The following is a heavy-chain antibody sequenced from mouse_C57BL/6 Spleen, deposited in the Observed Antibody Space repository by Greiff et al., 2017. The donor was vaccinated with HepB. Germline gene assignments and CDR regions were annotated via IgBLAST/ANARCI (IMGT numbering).Heavy chain of an antibody. D-gene: IGHD1-1*01. J-gene: IGHJ4*01. Sequence: VKLQQSGPELVKPGASVKLSCKASGYTLTSYDINWVKQRPGQGLEWIGWIYPRDGSTKYNEKLKGKATLTVDTSSSTAYMELHSLTSEDSAVYFCARSPLVGDYAMDDWGKGTSVTVSS. CDR2: IYPRDGST. CDR1: GYTLTSYD. CDR3: ARSPLVGDYAMDD. V-gene: IGHV1-85*01.